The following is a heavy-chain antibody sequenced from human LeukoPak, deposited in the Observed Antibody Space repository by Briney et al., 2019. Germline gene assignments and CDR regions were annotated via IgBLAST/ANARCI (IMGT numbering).Heavy chain of an antibody. V-gene: IGHV4-59*01. D-gene: IGHD6-13*01. CDR1: GGSISSYY. Sequence: SETLSLTCTVSGGSISSYYWSWIRQPPGKGLEWIGYIYYSGSTNYNPSLKSRVTISVDTSKNQFSLKLSSVTAADTAVYYCARGGIAAAGGDFDYWGQGTLVTVSS. CDR2: IYYSGST. CDR3: ARGGIAAAGGDFDY. J-gene: IGHJ4*02.